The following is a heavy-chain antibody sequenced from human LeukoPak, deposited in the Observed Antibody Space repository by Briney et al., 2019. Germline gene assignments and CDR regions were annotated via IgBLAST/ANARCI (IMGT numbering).Heavy chain of an antibody. Sequence: PSETLSLTCAVYGGSFSGYYWSWIRQPPGKGLEWIGEINHSGSTSYNPSLKSRVTISVDTSKNQFSLKLSSVTAADTAVYYCARGTVVVPAAITPWRFSMFRYWGQGTLVTVSS. J-gene: IGHJ4*02. D-gene: IGHD2-2*01. CDR2: INHSGST. CDR3: ARGTVVVPAAITPWRFSMFRY. CDR1: GGSFSGYY. V-gene: IGHV4-34*01.